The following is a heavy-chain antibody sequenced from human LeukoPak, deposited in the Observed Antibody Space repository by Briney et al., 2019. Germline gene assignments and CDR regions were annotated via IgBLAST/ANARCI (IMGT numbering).Heavy chain of an antibody. D-gene: IGHD4-11*01. J-gene: IGHJ6*03. CDR1: GFTFSDYY. V-gene: IGHV3-11*04. CDR3: ARDSCSNQVGYMDV. CDR2: ISSSGSTI. Sequence: PGGSLRLSCAASGFTFSDYYMSWIRQAPGKGLEWVSYISSSGSTIYYADSVKGRFTISRDNAKNSLYLQMNSLRAEDTAVYYCARDSCSNQVGYMDVWGKGTTVTVSS.